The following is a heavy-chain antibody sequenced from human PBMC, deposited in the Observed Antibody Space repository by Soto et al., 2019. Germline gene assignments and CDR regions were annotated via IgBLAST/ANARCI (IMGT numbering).Heavy chain of an antibody. CDR2: INAGNGNT. Sequence: GASVKVSCKASGYTFTNYAVHWGRQSPGQRLEWMGWINAGNGNTRFSQNLQGRVTITRDTSARTVYMELSSLRSEDTAVYYCARGHLAVVPVASWFYYMDVWGKGTTVTVSS. V-gene: IGHV1-3*01. CDR3: ARGHLAVVPVASWFYYMDV. D-gene: IGHD2-2*01. J-gene: IGHJ6*03. CDR1: GYTFTNYA.